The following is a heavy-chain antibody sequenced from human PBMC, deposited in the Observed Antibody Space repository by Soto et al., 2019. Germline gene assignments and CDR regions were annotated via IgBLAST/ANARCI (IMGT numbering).Heavy chain of an antibody. Sequence: PGGSLRLSCAASGFTFSSYAMSWVRQAPGKGLEWVSAISGSGGSTYYADSVKGRFTISRDNSKNTLYLQMNSLRAEDTAVYYFAKVVGCSGGSCYYYYYYMDVWGKGTTVTVSS. V-gene: IGHV3-23*01. CDR3: AKVVGCSGGSCYYYYYYMDV. CDR2: ISGSGGST. J-gene: IGHJ6*03. CDR1: GFTFSSYA. D-gene: IGHD2-15*01.